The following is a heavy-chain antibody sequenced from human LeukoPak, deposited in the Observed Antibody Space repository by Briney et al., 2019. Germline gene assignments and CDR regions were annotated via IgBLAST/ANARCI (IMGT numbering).Heavy chain of an antibody. D-gene: IGHD3-10*01. CDR3: ARARGSGTYDTDYFYYYGMDV. V-gene: IGHV4-59*01. CDR1: GGSISNYY. Sequence: PSETLSLTCTVSGGSISNYYWSWIRQPPGKGLEWIGYIYNSGTTKYNPSLKSRVTISVDTSKNQFSLKLSSVTAADTAVYYCARARGSGTYDTDYFYYYGMDVWGQGTTVTVSS. J-gene: IGHJ6*02. CDR2: IYNSGTT.